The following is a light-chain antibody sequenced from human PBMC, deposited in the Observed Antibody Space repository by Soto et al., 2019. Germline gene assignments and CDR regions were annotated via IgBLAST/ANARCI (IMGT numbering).Light chain of an antibody. V-gene: IGKV1-5*01. CDR1: QTVERW. CDR3: QQYSDSSGA. J-gene: IGKJ1*01. Sequence: GDRVIITCRASQTVERWMAWYQQKPGKAPKLLISDVSTLERGVPSRFSGSGSGTEFTLTISSLQPDDFATYYCQQYSDSSGAFGQGTKVNIK. CDR2: DVS.